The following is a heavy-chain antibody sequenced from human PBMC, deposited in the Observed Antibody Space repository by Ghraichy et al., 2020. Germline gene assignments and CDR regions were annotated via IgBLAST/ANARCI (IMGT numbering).Heavy chain of an antibody. CDR1: GGSFSGYY. CDR3: ASLYYDSSGYLDSGFDY. V-gene: IGHV4-34*01. D-gene: IGHD3-22*01. J-gene: IGHJ4*02. CDR2: INHSGST. Sequence: SETLSLTCAVYGGSFSGYYWSWIRQPPGKGLEWIGEINHSGSTNYNPSLKSRVTISVDTSKNQFSLKLSSVTAADTAVYYCASLYYDSSGYLDSGFDYWGQGTLVTVSS.